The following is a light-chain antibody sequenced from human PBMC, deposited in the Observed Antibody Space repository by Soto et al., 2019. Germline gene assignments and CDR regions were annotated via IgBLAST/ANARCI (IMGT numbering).Light chain of an antibody. CDR2: SAS. Sequence: DIRMTQSPSSLSAFVGDTVTIACRASQDIIYYLAWYQQKAGKIPKLLIHSASTLQTGVQSRFSGTGSGTVFNLTINNLQPEDVATYYCQQYHRAPNTFGQGSRLEIK. V-gene: IGKV1-27*01. CDR3: QQYHRAPNT. CDR1: QDIIYY. J-gene: IGKJ2*01.